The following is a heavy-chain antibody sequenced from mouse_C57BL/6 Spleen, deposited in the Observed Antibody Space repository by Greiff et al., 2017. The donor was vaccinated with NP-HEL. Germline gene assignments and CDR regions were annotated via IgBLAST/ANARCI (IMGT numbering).Heavy chain of an antibody. CDR2: IWSDGST. D-gene: IGHD4-1*01. V-gene: IGHV2-6-1*01. CDR3: ARHGNWDYEYFDV. J-gene: IGHJ1*03. CDR1: GFSLTSYG. Sequence: QVQLKESGPGLVAPSQRLSITCTVSGFSLTSYGVHWIRQPPGKGLEWLVVIWSDGSTTYNSALKSRLSISKDNSKSQVFLKMNSLQTDDTAMYYCARHGNWDYEYFDVWGTGTTVTVSS.